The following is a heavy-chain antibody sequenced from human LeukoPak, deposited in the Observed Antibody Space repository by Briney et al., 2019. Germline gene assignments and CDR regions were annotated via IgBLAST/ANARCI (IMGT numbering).Heavy chain of an antibody. D-gene: IGHD2-21*02. J-gene: IGHJ4*02. CDR1: GFTFSTYT. CDR2: ISNSGGYT. V-gene: IGHV3-23*01. CDR3: ARGWGCGGDCYTYFDS. Sequence: GGSLRLSCAAPGFTFSTYTMSWVRQAPGEGLEWVSAISNSGGYTNYADSVKGRFIISRDNSKNTLYLQMKSLRAEDTAVYYCARGWGCGGDCYTYFDSWGRGTLVTISS.